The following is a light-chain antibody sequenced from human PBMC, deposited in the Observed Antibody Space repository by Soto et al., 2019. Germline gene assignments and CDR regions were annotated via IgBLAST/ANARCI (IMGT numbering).Light chain of an antibody. CDR1: QHIRSY. Sequence: GDRVTITCPASQHIRSYLNWYQQKPGKAPHLLIYATSSLQTGVPSRFSASGYGTDFSLVISDLRPEDSATYYCQQGYSSRWTSGRGTKVEI. CDR2: ATS. CDR3: QQGYSSRWT. J-gene: IGKJ1*01. V-gene: IGKV1-39*01.